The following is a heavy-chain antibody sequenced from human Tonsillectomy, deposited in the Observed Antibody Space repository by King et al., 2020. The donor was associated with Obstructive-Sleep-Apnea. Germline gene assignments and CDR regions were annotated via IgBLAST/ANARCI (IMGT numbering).Heavy chain of an antibody. CDR3: AKQVGNYYFDL. Sequence: VQLVESGGGVVQPGRSLRLPCAASGFDFSIYGMHWVRQAPGKGLEWVALMSYDGITAYYADSVKGRFTVSRDDSKNTLYVELSSLRPEDTAVYYCAKQVGNYYFDLWGRGTLVTVSS. V-gene: IGHV3-30*18. J-gene: IGHJ2*01. CDR2: MSYDGITA. CDR1: GFDFSIYG. D-gene: IGHD1-26*01.